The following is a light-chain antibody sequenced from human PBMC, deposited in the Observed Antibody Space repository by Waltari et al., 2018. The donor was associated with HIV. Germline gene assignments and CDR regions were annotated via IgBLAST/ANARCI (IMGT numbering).Light chain of an antibody. Sequence: QSALTQPVSVSGSPGQSITISCTGTSSDVFNYNYVSWYQQHPDKAPKLMIYEVSNRPSGVSNRLSGSKSGNTASLTISGLQAEDEADYYCSSYTRSSTYVFGTGTKVTVL. CDR1: SSDVFNYNY. CDR2: EVS. CDR3: SSYTRSSTYV. V-gene: IGLV2-14*01. J-gene: IGLJ1*01.